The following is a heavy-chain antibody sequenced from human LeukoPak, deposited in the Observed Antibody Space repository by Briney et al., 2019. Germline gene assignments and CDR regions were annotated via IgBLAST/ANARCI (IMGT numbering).Heavy chain of an antibody. CDR1: GYTFTSYY. V-gene: IGHV1-46*01. J-gene: IGHJ4*02. D-gene: IGHD4-17*01. CDR3: ARGFGYGDYVRPWSFDY. Sequence: ASVKVSCKASGYTFTSYYMHWVRQAPGQGLEWMGIINPSGGSTSCAQKFQGRATMTRDTSTSTVYMELSSLRSEDTAVYYCARGFGYGDYVRPWSFDYWGQGTLVTVSS. CDR2: INPSGGST.